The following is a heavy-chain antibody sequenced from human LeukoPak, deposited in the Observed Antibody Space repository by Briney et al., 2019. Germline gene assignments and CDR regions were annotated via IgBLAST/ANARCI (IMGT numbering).Heavy chain of an antibody. D-gene: IGHD1-14*01. Sequence: GASVKVSCKASGYTFTGYYMHWVRQAPGQGLEWMGWINPNSGSTNYAQKFQGRVTMTRDTSISTAYMELSRLRSDDTAVYYCARGHHAGYFDYWGQGTLVTVSS. V-gene: IGHV1-2*02. J-gene: IGHJ4*02. CDR2: INPNSGST. CDR3: ARGHHAGYFDY. CDR1: GYTFTGYY.